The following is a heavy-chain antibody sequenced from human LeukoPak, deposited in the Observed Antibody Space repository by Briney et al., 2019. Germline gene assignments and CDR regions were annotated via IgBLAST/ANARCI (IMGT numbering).Heavy chain of an antibody. V-gene: IGHV3-66*04. D-gene: IGHD3-22*01. CDR3: ARHDSSGYYYSN. CDR2: IYSGGST. Sequence: GGSLRLSCAASGFTFSSYSMNWVRQAPGKGLEWVSVIYSGGSTYYADSVKGRFTISRDNSKNTLYLQMNSLRAEDTAVYYCARHDSSGYYYSNWGQGTLVTVSS. J-gene: IGHJ4*02. CDR1: GFTFSSYS.